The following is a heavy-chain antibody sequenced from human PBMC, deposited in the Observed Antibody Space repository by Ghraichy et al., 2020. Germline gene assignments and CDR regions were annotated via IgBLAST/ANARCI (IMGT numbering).Heavy chain of an antibody. V-gene: IGHV3-13*05. D-gene: IGHD5-24*01. CDR3: ARGENRDGYNKRDMDV. CDR2: IGTAGDP. J-gene: IGHJ6*03. Sequence: GGSLRLSCAASGFTFSSYDMHWVRQATGKGLEWVSAIGTAGDPYYPGSVKGRFTISRENAKNSLYLQMNSLRAGDTAVYYCARGENRDGYNKRDMDVWGKGTTVTVSS. CDR1: GFTFSSYD.